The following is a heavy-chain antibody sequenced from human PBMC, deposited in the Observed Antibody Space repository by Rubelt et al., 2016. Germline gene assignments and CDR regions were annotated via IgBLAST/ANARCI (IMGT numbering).Heavy chain of an antibody. D-gene: IGHD2-21*02. CDR3: ALTTIIPGMDV. V-gene: IGHV4-38-2*02. Sequence: QLQLQESGPGLVKPSETLSLTCSVSGGSISSGYYWGWIRQPPGKGLEWIGSIYHSGSTYYNPSLKSRVTISVDTSKNQFSLKLSSVTAADTAVYYCALTTIIPGMDVWGQGTTVTVSS. CDR1: GGSISSGYY. J-gene: IGHJ6*02. CDR2: IYHSGST.